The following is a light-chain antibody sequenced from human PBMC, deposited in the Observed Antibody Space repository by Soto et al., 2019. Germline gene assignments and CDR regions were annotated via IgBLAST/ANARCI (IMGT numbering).Light chain of an antibody. CDR3: QQYRSWPRT. V-gene: IGKV1-39*01. Sequence: IQMTQSPSSLSASVGDRVTITCRASQSIRSYLNCYQQKPGKAPNLLIYAASGLQTGVPSRFSGSGSGTDFTLSISSLQREDFGVYYCQQYRSWPRTFGQGTKVDIK. CDR1: QSIRSY. J-gene: IGKJ1*01. CDR2: AAS.